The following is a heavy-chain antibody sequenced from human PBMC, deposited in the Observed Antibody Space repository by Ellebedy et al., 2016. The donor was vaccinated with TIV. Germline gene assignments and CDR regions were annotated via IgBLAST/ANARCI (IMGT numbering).Heavy chain of an antibody. CDR2: INPSGGST. Sequence: ASVKVSXXASGYTFTSYYMHWVRQAPGQGLEWMGIINPSGGSTSYAQKFQGRVTMTSDTSTSTVYMELSSLRSEDTAVYYCARLYSSSSQYYYYYMDVWGKGTTVTVSS. CDR3: ARLYSSSSQYYYYYMDV. V-gene: IGHV1-46*01. CDR1: GYTFTSYY. D-gene: IGHD6-6*01. J-gene: IGHJ6*03.